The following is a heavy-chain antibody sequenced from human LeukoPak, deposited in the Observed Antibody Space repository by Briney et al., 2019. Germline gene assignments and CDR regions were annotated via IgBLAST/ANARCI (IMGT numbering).Heavy chain of an antibody. CDR1: GGTFSSYA. Sequence: ASVKVSCKASGGTFSSYAISWVLQAPGHGLEWMGRIIPIFGTANYAQKFQGRVTITTDESTSTAYMELSSLRSEDTAVYYCARDGIAVAGTGDYWGQGTLVTVSS. CDR3: ARDGIAVAGTGDY. V-gene: IGHV1-69*05. D-gene: IGHD6-19*01. J-gene: IGHJ4*02. CDR2: IIPIFGTA.